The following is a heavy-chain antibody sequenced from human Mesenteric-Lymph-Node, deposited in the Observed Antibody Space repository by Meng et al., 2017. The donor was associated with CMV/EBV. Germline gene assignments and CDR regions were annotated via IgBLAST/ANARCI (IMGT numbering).Heavy chain of an antibody. CDR2: INPNSGGT. D-gene: IGHD3-10*01. Sequence: CKASGYTFTGYYLPWVRPAPGLGLEWMGWINPNSGGTNYAQKFQGRVTMTRNTSISTAYMELSSLRSEDTAVYYCARGGGYYYGSGSPWGQGTLVTVSS. CDR1: GYTFTGYY. J-gene: IGHJ5*02. CDR3: ARGGGYYYGSGSP. V-gene: IGHV1-2*02.